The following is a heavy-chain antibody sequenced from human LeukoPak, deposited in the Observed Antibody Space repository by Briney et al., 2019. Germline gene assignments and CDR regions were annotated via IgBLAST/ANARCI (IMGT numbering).Heavy chain of an antibody. CDR3: ARAERTAITHDY. J-gene: IGHJ4*02. CDR2: ISAYNGHT. Sequence: ASVKVSCKASGYTFNTYGISWVRQAPGQGLKWMGWISAYNGHTNYAQNLQGRVTMTSDTSTSTAYMELRSLTSDDTALYYCARAERTAITHDYWGQGTLVTVSS. D-gene: IGHD5-18*01. V-gene: IGHV1-18*04. CDR1: GYTFNTYG.